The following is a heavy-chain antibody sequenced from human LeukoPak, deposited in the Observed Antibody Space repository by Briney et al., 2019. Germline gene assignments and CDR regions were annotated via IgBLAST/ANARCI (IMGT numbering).Heavy chain of an antibody. D-gene: IGHD3-22*01. CDR2: IYYSGST. CDR1: GGSISSSSYY. J-gene: IGHJ3*02. CDR3: ARKIVVVIFDAFDI. V-gene: IGHV4-39*01. Sequence: SETLSLTCTVSGGSISSSSYYWGWIRQPPGKGLEWIGSIYYSGSTYYNPSLKSRVTISVDTSKNQFSLKLSSVTAADTAVYYCARKIVVVIFDAFDIWGQGTMVTVSS.